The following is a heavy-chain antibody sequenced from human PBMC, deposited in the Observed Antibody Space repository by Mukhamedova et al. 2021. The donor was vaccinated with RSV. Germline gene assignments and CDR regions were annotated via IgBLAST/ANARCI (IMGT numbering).Heavy chain of an antibody. V-gene: IGHV3-21*01. J-gene: IGHJ5*02. CDR3: ARGVPDKALFDP. Sequence: AESMKGRFTISRDNAKNSLYLQMNSLRAEDTAVYYCARGVPDKALFDPWGQGTLVTVSS.